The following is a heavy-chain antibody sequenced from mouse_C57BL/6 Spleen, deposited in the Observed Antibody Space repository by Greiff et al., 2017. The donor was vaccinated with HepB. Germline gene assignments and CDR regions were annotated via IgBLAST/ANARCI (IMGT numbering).Heavy chain of an antibody. Sequence: EVKLLESGPELVKPGASVKISCKASGYSFTGYYMNWVKQSPEKSLEWIGEINPSTGGTTYNQKFKAKATLTVDKSSSTAYMQLKSLTSEDSAVYYCARSLEFYYAMDYWGQGTSVTVSS. CDR1: GYSFTGYY. J-gene: IGHJ4*01. V-gene: IGHV1-42*01. CDR3: ARSLEFYYAMDY. CDR2: INPSTGGT.